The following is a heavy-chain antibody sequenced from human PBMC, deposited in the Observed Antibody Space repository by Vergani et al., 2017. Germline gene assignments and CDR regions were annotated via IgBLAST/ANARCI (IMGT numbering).Heavy chain of an antibody. CDR1: GFSLSTSGVG. V-gene: IGHV2-5*01. CDR2: IYWNDDQ. D-gene: IGHD2-2*01. J-gene: IGHJ6*02. Sequence: QITLKESGPTLVKPTQTLTLTCTFSGFSLSTSGVGVAWIRQPPGKALDWLALIYWNDDQHYSPSLNNRVTITKDTSKNQVVLTMTNMDPVDTATYYCAHSEGYCSSTSCSYYYGMDVWGQGTTVTVSS. CDR3: AHSEGYCSSTSCSYYYGMDV.